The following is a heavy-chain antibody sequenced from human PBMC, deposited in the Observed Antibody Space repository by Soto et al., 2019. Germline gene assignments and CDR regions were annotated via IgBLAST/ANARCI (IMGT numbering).Heavy chain of an antibody. D-gene: IGHD5-12*01. CDR3: ARDLYGGYGLDY. Sequence: GGSLRLSCAASGFTFSSYGMHWVRQAPGKGLEWVAVIWYDGSNKYYADSVKGRFTISRDNSKNTLYLQMNSLRAEDTAVYYCARDLYGGYGLDYWGQGTLVTVSS. V-gene: IGHV3-33*01. CDR1: GFTFSSYG. CDR2: IWYDGSNK. J-gene: IGHJ4*02.